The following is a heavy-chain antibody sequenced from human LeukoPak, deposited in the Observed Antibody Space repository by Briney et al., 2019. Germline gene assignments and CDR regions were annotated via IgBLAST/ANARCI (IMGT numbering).Heavy chain of an antibody. Sequence: GGSLRLSCATSGFTFSYYSMHWVRQAPGRGLEWVSYISNSGRTIYYADSVKGRFTISRDNAKNSLYLQMNSLRAEDTAVYYCARDSSSWYYFDYWGQGTLVTVSS. CDR1: GFTFSYYS. CDR2: ISNSGRTI. V-gene: IGHV3-48*04. D-gene: IGHD6-13*01. CDR3: ARDSSSWYYFDY. J-gene: IGHJ4*02.